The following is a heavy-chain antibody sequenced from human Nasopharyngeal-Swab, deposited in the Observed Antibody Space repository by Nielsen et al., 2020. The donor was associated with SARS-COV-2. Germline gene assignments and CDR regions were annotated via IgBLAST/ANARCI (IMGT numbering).Heavy chain of an antibody. CDR2: ISDSGDTI. CDR3: AKSRWDSWTSHFHY. Sequence: GESLKISCATSGFTFSDYYMSWIRQAPGKGLEWVSYISDSGDTIYYADSVRGRFTISRDNSKNMLFLQMNSPRVEDTAVYYCAKSRWDSWTSHFHYWGQGTLVTVSS. CDR1: GFTFSDYY. D-gene: IGHD1-26*01. J-gene: IGHJ4*02. V-gene: IGHV3-11*01.